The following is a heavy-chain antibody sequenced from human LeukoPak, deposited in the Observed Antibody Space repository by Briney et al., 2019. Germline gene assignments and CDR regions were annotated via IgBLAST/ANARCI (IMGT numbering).Heavy chain of an antibody. CDR1: GYSFTNYA. D-gene: IGHD3-16*02. J-gene: IGHJ4*02. CDR3: ARAFQSLGGLSLPDY. V-gene: IGHV7-4-1*02. CDR2: IHPSTGNP. Sequence: ASVKVSCRASGYSFTNYAMNWLRQAPGQGLEWMGWIHPSTGNPTYAQGFTGRFVFSLDTSVSTTYLQISSLKAEDTAVYFCARAFQSLGGLSLPDYWGQGTLLTVSS.